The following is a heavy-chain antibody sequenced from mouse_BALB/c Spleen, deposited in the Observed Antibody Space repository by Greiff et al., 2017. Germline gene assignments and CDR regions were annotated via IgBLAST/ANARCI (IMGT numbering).Heavy chain of an antibody. CDR1: GFTFSSYT. V-gene: IGHV5-6-4*01. CDR2: ISSGGSYT. CDR3: TRDVAVIGDGSSSYWYFDV. D-gene: IGHD1-1*01. J-gene: IGHJ1*01. Sequence: EVKLVESGGGLVKPGGSLKLSCAASGFTFSSYTMSWVRQTPEKRLEWVATISSGGSYTYYPDSVKGRFTISRDNAKNTLYLQMSSLKSEDTAMYYCTRDVAVIGDGSSSYWYFDVWGAGTTVTVSS.